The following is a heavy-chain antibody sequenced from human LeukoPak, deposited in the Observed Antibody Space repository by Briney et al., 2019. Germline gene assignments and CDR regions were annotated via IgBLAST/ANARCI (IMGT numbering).Heavy chain of an antibody. D-gene: IGHD3-10*01. CDR1: GFTVTSNY. J-gene: IGHJ4*02. Sequence: GGSLRLSCAASGFTVTSNYMSWVRQAPGKGLEWVAVIWYDGSNKYYADSVKGRFTISRDNSKNTLYLQMNSLRAEDTAVYYCARDPRIYGSGSRRDLDYWGQGTLVTVSS. CDR2: IWYDGSNK. V-gene: IGHV3-33*08. CDR3: ARDPRIYGSGSRRDLDY.